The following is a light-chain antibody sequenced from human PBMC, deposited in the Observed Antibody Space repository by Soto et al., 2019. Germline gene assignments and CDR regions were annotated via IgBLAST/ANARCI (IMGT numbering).Light chain of an antibody. V-gene: IGKV3-20*01. CDR3: QQYGSSPLIS. CDR2: GAS. Sequence: VLTQSPGTLSLSPGESATLSCRATQTVSITYLTWYQQKPGQAPRLLIFGASKRATGIPDRFSGSGSGRDFTLTISGLEPEDFAAYYCQQYGSSPLISFGQGTRLEI. CDR1: QTVSITY. J-gene: IGKJ5*01.